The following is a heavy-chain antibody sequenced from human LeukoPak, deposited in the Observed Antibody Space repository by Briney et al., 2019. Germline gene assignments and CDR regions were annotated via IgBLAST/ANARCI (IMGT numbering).Heavy chain of an antibody. CDR3: AKDRGYSSSRYYFDY. J-gene: IGHJ4*02. Sequence: GGSLRLSCAASGFTFSSYAMSWVRQAPGKGLEWVSAISGSGGSTYYADSVKGRFTISRDNSKNTLYLQMNSLRAEDTAVYYCAKDRGYSSSRYYFDYWGQGTLVTVSS. CDR2: ISGSGGST. V-gene: IGHV3-23*01. D-gene: IGHD6-13*01. CDR1: GFTFSSYA.